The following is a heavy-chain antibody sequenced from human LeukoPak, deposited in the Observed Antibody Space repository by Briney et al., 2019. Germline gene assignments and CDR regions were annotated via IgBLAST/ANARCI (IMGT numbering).Heavy chain of an antibody. J-gene: IGHJ6*02. CDR2: ISSSGSTI. CDR3: AREGIAASYYYYYGMDV. CDR1: GFTFSDYY. Sequence: NSGGSLRLSCAASGFTFSDYYMSWIRQAPGKGLEWVSYISSSGSTIYYADSVKGRFTISRDNAKNSLYLQMNSQRAEDTAVYYCAREGIAASYYYYYGMDVWGQGTTVTVSS. V-gene: IGHV3-11*01. D-gene: IGHD6-13*01.